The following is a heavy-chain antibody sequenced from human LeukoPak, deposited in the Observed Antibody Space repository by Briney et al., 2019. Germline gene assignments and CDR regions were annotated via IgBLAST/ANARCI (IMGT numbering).Heavy chain of an antibody. Sequence: ASVKVSCKASGYTFTSYAINWVRQATGQGLEWMGWMNPSNGNTGFAQKFQGRLTMTRDTSISTAYMELRGLTSDDTAVYFCARGSSEEMATFADWGQGTLVTVSS. D-gene: IGHD5-24*01. J-gene: IGHJ4*02. CDR2: MNPSNGNT. CDR1: GYTFTSYA. V-gene: IGHV1-8*01. CDR3: ARGSSEEMATFAD.